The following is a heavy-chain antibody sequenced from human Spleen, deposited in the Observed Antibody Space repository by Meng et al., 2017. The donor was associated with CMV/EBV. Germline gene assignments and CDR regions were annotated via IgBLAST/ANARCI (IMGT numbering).Heavy chain of an antibody. CDR1: GFTFSSND. J-gene: IGHJ5*02. CDR2: ISTAGDT. CDR3: AKGSPHWFDP. Sequence: GGSLRLSCAASGFTFSSNDMHWVRQTTGKGLEWVSAISTAGDTYYPGSVKGRFTISRENAKNSCYLQMNSLRAEDPAVYYCAKGSPHWFDPWGQGTLVTVSS. V-gene: IGHV3-13*01.